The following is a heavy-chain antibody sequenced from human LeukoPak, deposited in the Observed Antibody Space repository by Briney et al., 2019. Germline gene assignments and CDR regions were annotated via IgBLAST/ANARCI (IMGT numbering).Heavy chain of an antibody. CDR1: GFTFSSYA. D-gene: IGHD6-19*01. CDR2: ISGSGGST. V-gene: IGHV3-23*01. Sequence: GGSLRLSCAASGFTFSSYAMSWVRQAPGKGLGWVSAISGSGGSTYYAVSVKGRFTISRDNSKNTLYLQMNSLRAEDTAVYYCAKSPEQWLGPHDYWGQGTLVTVSS. CDR3: AKSPEQWLGPHDY. J-gene: IGHJ4*02.